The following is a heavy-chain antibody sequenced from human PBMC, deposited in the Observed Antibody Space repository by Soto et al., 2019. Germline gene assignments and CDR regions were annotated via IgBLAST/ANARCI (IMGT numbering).Heavy chain of an antibody. Sequence: ASVKVSCKASGYTFTNYALSWVRQAPGQGLEWIGFISVYNGNTHYAQKFQGRVTVTTDTSTSTVYMDLRSLRSDDTAVYYCARGGAARHLDYWGQGPPVTVSS. CDR3: ARGGAARHLDY. D-gene: IGHD6-6*01. CDR1: GYTFTNYA. J-gene: IGHJ4*02. V-gene: IGHV1-18*01. CDR2: ISVYNGNT.